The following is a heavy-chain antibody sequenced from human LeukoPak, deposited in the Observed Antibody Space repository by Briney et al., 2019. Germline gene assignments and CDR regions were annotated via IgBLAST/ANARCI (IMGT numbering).Heavy chain of an antibody. D-gene: IGHD3-22*01. V-gene: IGHV4-61*02. J-gene: IGHJ4*02. CDR1: SGSISSGSYC. Sequence: SQTLSLTCTVSSGSISSGSYCWSWIRQPAGKGLEWIGRIYINGSTNYNPSLKSRVTISVDTSKNQFSLKLSSVTAADTAVYYCARVGYYDRARDDYWGQGTLVTVSS. CDR3: ARVGYYDRARDDY. CDR2: IYINGST.